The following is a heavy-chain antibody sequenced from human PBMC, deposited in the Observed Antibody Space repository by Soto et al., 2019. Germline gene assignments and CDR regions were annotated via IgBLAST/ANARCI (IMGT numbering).Heavy chain of an antibody. CDR2: ISGSGVST. CDR3: ANFAGVDSSGYYPDAFDI. J-gene: IGHJ3*02. D-gene: IGHD3-22*01. CDR1: GFTFSSYA. Sequence: GGSLRLSCAASGFTFSSYAMSWVRQAPGKGLEWVSAISGSGVSTYYADSVKGRFTISRDNSKNTLYLQMNSLRAEDTAVYYCANFAGVDSSGYYPDAFDIWGQGTMVTVSS. V-gene: IGHV3-23*01.